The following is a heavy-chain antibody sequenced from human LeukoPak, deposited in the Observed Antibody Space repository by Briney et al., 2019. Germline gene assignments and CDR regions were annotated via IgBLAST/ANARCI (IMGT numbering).Heavy chain of an antibody. CDR2: INAGNGNT. D-gene: IGHD6-19*01. CDR3: ARARIAVAGTFDY. Sequence: ASVKVSCKAPGYTFTSYAMHWVRQAPGQRLEWMGWINAGNGNTKYSQKFQGRVTITRDTSASTAYMELSSLRSEDTAVYYCARARIAVAGTFDYWGQGTLVTVSS. CDR1: GYTFTSYA. V-gene: IGHV1-3*01. J-gene: IGHJ4*02.